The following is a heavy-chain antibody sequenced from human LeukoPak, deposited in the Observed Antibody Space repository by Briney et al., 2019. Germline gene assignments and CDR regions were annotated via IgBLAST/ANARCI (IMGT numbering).Heavy chain of an antibody. V-gene: IGHV4-59*08. CDR2: IYYSGST. CDR3: ARHGTYYYDSSGYFFFDY. J-gene: IGHJ4*02. Sequence: SETLSLTCAVYGGPFSGYYWSWIRQPPGKGLEWIGYIYYSGSTNYNPSLKSRVTISVDTSKNQFSLKLSSVTAADTAVYYCARHGTYYYDSSGYFFFDYWGQGALVTVSS. CDR1: GGPFSGYY. D-gene: IGHD3-22*01.